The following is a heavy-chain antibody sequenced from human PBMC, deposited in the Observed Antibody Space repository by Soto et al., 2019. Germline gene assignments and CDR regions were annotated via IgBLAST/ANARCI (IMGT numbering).Heavy chain of an antibody. CDR1: GGTPSNSA. J-gene: IGHJ6*02. V-gene: IGHV1-69*01. CDR3: AGGRIVVVGGRAYYGMDV. D-gene: IGHD3-22*01. CDR2: IIPVFGLV. Sequence: QVHLLLQSGAEVKKPGSSVKVSCKASGGTPSNSAISWVRQAPGQGLEWMGGIIPVFGLVKYAQNFQGRVTITADESTNTAYMALGSLRPEDTALYYCAGGRIVVVGGRAYYGMDVWGQGTTVTVSS.